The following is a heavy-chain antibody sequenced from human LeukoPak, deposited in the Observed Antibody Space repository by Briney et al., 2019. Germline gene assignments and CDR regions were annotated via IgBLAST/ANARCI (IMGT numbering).Heavy chain of an antibody. D-gene: IGHD3-3*01. V-gene: IGHV1-2*02. CDR3: ARASQPYDFWSGYYIVTPFDY. J-gene: IGHJ4*02. CDR1: GYTFTGYY. Sequence: ASVKVSCKASGYTFTGYYIHWVRQAPGQGLEWMGWINPNSCGTNYAQKFQGRVTMTRDTSISTAYMELSRLRSADAAVYYCARASQPYDFWSGYYIVTPFDYWGQGTLVTVSS. CDR2: INPNSCGT.